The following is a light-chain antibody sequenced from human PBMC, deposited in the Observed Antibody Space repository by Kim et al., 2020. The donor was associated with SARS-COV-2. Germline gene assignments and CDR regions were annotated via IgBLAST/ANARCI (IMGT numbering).Light chain of an antibody. CDR3: SLYTRSSTNYV. Sequence: QSSTISSTGTSRDVGAYNYVSWYQQHPGKAPKLMIYDVSNRPSGVSNRFSGSKSGNTASLTISGLQAEDEADYYCSLYTRSSTNYVFGTGTKVTVL. J-gene: IGLJ1*01. V-gene: IGLV2-14*03. CDR1: SRDVGAYNY. CDR2: DVS.